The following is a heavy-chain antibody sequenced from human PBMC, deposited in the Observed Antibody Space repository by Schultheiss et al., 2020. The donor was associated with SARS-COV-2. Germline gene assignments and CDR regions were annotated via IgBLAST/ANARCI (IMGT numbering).Heavy chain of an antibody. CDR3: ARAKTTVTSDFDY. D-gene: IGHD4-17*01. CDR1: GGSISSGDYY. Sequence: LRLSCTVSGGSISSGDYYWSWIRQPPGKGLEWIGHIYYSGSTYYNPSLKSRVTISVDTSKNQFSLKLSSVTAADTAVYYCARAKTTVTSDFDYWGQGTLVTVSS. CDR2: IYYSGST. J-gene: IGHJ4*02. V-gene: IGHV4-30-4*01.